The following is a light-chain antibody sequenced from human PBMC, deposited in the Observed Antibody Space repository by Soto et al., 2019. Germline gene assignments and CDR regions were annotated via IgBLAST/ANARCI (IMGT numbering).Light chain of an antibody. Sequence: EIVLTQSPVTLSLSPGERATLSCRASQSVSSSLAWYQQKPGQAPRLLMFDASNRATGIPARFGGSVSGTDSTLTISSLEPEDFAVYYCQQYNNWPPITFGQGTRLEIK. CDR3: QQYNNWPPIT. CDR1: QSVSSS. V-gene: IGKV3-11*01. J-gene: IGKJ5*01. CDR2: DAS.